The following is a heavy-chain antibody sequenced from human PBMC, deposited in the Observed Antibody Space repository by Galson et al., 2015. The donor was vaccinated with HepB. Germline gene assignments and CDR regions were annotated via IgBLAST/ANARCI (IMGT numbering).Heavy chain of an antibody. J-gene: IGHJ4*02. V-gene: IGHV3-30-3*01. CDR2: ISHDGSNK. CDR3: ARDLAEGYLEWVTNGFDN. CDR1: GFTLSSYA. D-gene: IGHD3-3*01. Sequence: SLRLSCAASGFTLSSYAMHWVRQAPGKGLEWVSFISHDGSNKYYADPVKGRFTISRDTSRGTLYLQMNSLEFADTAVYYCARDLAEGYLEWVTNGFDNWGQGALVTVSS.